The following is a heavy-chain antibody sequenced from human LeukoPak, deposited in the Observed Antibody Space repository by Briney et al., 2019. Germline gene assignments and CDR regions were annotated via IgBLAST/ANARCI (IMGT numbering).Heavy chain of an antibody. CDR3: ARTDGSGSYRY. D-gene: IGHD3-10*01. V-gene: IGHV4-34*01. CDR1: GGSFSGYY. CDR2: INHSGST. Sequence: SETLSLTCAVYGGSFSGYYWSWIRQPPGKGLEWIGEINHSGSTNYNPSLKSRVTISVDTSKNQFSLKLSSVTAADTAVYYCARTDGSGSYRYWGQGTLVTVSS. J-gene: IGHJ4*02.